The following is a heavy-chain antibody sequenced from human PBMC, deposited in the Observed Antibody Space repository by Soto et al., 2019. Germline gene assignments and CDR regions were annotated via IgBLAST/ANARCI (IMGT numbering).Heavy chain of an antibody. Sequence: PGWSLRLSCVASGFTFSNYAMNLVRQAPGKGLEWVAVISYDGSNKYYADSVKGRITISRDNSRNTLYLQMNNLGAEDTAMYYCARDLGNNYGSFAYWGKGTLVTVSS. V-gene: IGHV3-30-3*01. CDR2: ISYDGSNK. CDR1: GFTFSNYA. J-gene: IGHJ4*02. D-gene: IGHD4-17*01. CDR3: ARDLGNNYGSFAY.